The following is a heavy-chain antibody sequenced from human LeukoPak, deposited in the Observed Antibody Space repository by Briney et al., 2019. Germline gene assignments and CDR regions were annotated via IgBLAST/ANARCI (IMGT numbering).Heavy chain of an antibody. Sequence: PGGSLRLSCAASGFTLSNYAMHWVRQDSGRGLDWAAVISHDGINTYYADSVKGRFTISRDNSKNTLYLQVSSLRVEDTAVYYCVKDQREAYRSGWSRDFDYWGQGTLVTVSS. CDR1: GFTLSNYA. CDR3: VKDQREAYRSGWSRDFDY. D-gene: IGHD6-19*01. CDR2: ISHDGINT. V-gene: IGHV3-30*18. J-gene: IGHJ4*02.